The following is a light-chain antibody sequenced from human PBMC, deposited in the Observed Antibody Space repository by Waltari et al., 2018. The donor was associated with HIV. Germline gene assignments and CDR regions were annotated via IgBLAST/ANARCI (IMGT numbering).Light chain of an antibody. J-gene: IGLJ3*02. CDR3: QVWDSSHYHRGV. V-gene: IGLV3-21*02. CDR1: NIGSKS. CDR2: DDT. Sequence: SYVLTQPPSVSVAPGQPARISCVGNNIGSKSVQWYQQRPGQAPILVVYDDTERPSGIPERISGSNSGNTATLTISRVEAGDEADYYCQVWDSSHYHRGVFGGGTNLTVL.